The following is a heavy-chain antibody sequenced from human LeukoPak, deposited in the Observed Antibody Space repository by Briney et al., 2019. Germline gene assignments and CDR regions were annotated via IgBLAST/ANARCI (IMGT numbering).Heavy chain of an antibody. CDR3: AREFSDCTNGVCYAYFDY. J-gene: IGHJ4*02. D-gene: IGHD2-8*01. CDR1: GFTFSSYA. Sequence: GRSLRLSCAASGFTFSSYAMHWVRRAPGKGLEWVAVISYDGSNKYYADSVKGRFTISRDNSKNTLYLQMNSLRAEDTAVYYCAREFSDCTNGVCYAYFDYWGQGTLVTVSS. CDR2: ISYDGSNK. V-gene: IGHV3-30-3*01.